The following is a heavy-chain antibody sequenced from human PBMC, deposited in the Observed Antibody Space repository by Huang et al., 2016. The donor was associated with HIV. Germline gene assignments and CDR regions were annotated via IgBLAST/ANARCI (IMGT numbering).Heavy chain of an antibody. J-gene: IGHJ4*02. CDR1: GYTLTELS. CDR2: FDPADGER. Sequence: QVQLVQSGAEVKKPGASVKVSCKVSGYTLTELSMPWVRHAPGQGLEWLRGFDPADGERIYAQKFQGRVPRTEDTSTDTADRELGSLRSGDTAVYYCATVYRRFRNHDSGDYYFDYWDQGTLVTVSS. D-gene: IGHD3-22*01. V-gene: IGHV1-24*01. CDR3: ATVYRRFRNHDSGDYYFDY.